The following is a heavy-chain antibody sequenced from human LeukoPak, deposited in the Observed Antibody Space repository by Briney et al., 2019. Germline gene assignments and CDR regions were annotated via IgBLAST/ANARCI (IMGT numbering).Heavy chain of an antibody. CDR1: GFTVSSNY. V-gene: IGHV3-53*01. J-gene: IGHJ4*02. Sequence: GGSLRLSCAASGFTVSSNYMSWVRQAPGKGLEWVSVIYSGGSTYYADSVKGRFTISRDNSKNTLYLQMNSLRAEDTAVYYCARGAVGDTEGYYYDSSGYYLPFDYWGQGTLVTVSS. D-gene: IGHD3-22*01. CDR2: IYSGGST. CDR3: ARGAVGDTEGYYYDSSGYYLPFDY.